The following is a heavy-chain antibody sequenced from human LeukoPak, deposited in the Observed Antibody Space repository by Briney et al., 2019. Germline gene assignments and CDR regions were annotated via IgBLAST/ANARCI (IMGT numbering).Heavy chain of an antibody. J-gene: IGHJ3*02. CDR1: GGSISSGSYY. CDR2: IYTSGST. Sequence: SETLSLTCTVSGGSISSGSYYWSWIRQPAGKGLEWIGRIYTSGSTNYNPSLKSRVTISVDTSKNQFSLKLSSVTAADTAVYYCARGDLGSSGWPVVFAFDIWGQGTMVTVSS. D-gene: IGHD6-19*01. CDR3: ARGDLGSSGWPVVFAFDI. V-gene: IGHV4-61*02.